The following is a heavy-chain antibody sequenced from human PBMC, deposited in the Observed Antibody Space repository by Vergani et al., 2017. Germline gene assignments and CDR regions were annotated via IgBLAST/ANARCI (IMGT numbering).Heavy chain of an antibody. CDR1: GYRFTSYW. J-gene: IGHJ5*02. CDR2: IYPGDSDT. D-gene: IGHD4-23*01. Sequence: EVQLVQSGAEVKKPGESLKISCTVSGYRFTSYWIGWVRQTPGKGLEWMGSIYPGDSDTRYSPSFQGQVTISADKSISTAYLQWSSLKASDTAMYYCARTGGDDYGGNGFDPWGQGTLVTVSS. V-gene: IGHV5-51*01. CDR3: ARTGGDDYGGNGFDP.